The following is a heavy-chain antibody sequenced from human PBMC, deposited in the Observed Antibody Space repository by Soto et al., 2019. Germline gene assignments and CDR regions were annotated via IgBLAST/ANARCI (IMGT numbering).Heavy chain of an antibody. J-gene: IGHJ4*02. CDR2: VYWDDSK. D-gene: IGHD2-2*01. CDR3: AHCRGGVASF. V-gene: IGHV2-5*02. Sequence: QITLNESGPTLVKPTQTLTLTCTFSGFPLSTRDVGVGWIRQPPGEALEWLGVVYWDDSKTYSPSLESRLTLTKDTSKNQVVLRMTKMDPVDTATYYCAHCRGGVASFWGQGTLVTVSS. CDR1: GFPLSTRDVG.